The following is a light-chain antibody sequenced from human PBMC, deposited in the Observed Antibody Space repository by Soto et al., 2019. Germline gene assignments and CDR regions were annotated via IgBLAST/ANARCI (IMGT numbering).Light chain of an antibody. V-gene: IGLV2-8*01. J-gene: IGLJ1*01. CDR2: EVT. Sequence: LTHPPSASGSPGQSLTISCTGTSSDVGFYNFVSWYQQRPGKAPKLVIYEVTKRPSGVPDRFSGSKSGSTASLTVSGLQADDEADYYCASYAGTKLFVFGSGTKVTVL. CDR1: SSDVGFYNF. CDR3: ASYAGTKLFV.